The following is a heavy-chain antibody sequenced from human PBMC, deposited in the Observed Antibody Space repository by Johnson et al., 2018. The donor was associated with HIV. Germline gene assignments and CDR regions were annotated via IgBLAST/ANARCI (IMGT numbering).Heavy chain of an antibody. J-gene: IGHJ3*02. D-gene: IGHD4-23*01. CDR3: ARDPDDYGGRDAFDI. CDR2: IGTAGDP. V-gene: IGHV3-13*05. CDR1: GFTFSSYA. Sequence: VQLVESGGGLVQPGGSLRLSCAASGFTFSSYAMHWVRQATGKGLEWVSAIGTAGDPYYPGSVKGRFTISRDNSKNTLYLQMNSLRAEDTAVYYCARDPDDYGGRDAFDIWGKGTMVTVSS.